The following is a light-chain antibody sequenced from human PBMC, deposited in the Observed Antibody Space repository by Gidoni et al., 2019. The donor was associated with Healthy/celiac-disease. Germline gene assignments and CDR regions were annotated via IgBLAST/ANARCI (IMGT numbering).Light chain of an antibody. V-gene: IGKV3-20*01. CDR2: GAS. J-gene: IGKJ1*01. CDR3: QQYGSSTRT. Sequence: RIHIYGASSRATGITDRFSGSGSGTDFTLTISRLEAEAFAVYYCQQYGSSTRTFGQGTKVEIK.